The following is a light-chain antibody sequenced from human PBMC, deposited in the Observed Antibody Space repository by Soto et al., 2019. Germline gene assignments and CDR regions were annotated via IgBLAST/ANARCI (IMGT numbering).Light chain of an antibody. J-gene: IGLJ2*01. V-gene: IGLV3-21*02. Sequence: SYELTQPPSVSVAPGQTARITCEENNIGSKSLHWYQQKPGQAPALVVYDDRDRPSGIPERFSGSNSGNTATLTIARVEAGDEADYYCQVWDSDSDHVVFGGGTKLTVL. CDR3: QVWDSDSDHVV. CDR2: DDR. CDR1: NIGSKS.